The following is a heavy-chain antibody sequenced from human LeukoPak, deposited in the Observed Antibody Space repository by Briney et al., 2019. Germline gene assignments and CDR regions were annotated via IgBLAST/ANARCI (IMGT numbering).Heavy chain of an antibody. CDR2: ISGSGGST. D-gene: IGHD3-22*01. CDR1: GFTFSSYA. Sequence: GGSLRLSCAASGFTFSSYAMSWVRQAQGKGLEWVSAISGSGGSTYYADSVKGRLTISRDNSKNTLYLQMNSLRAEDTAVYYCAKIQKVVGGGFDYWGQGTLVTVSS. V-gene: IGHV3-23*01. J-gene: IGHJ4*02. CDR3: AKIQKVVGGGFDY.